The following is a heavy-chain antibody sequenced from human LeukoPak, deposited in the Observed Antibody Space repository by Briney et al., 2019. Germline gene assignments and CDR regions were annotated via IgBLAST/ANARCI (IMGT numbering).Heavy chain of an antibody. CDR2: ISGSGDTI. V-gene: IGHV3-48*03. D-gene: IGHD5-24*01. Sequence: GGSLRLSCAASGFTFSRYEMNWVRQAPGKWMEWISYISGSGDTIYYADSVKGRLTISRDNAKNSLYLQMNSLRDEDTGVYHCARAPLVLQYRWWFDPWGQGTLVIVSS. CDR1: GFTFSRYE. J-gene: IGHJ5*02. CDR3: ARAPLVLQYRWWFDP.